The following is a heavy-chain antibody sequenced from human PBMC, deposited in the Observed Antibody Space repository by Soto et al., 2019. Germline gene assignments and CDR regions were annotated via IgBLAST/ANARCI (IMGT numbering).Heavy chain of an antibody. CDR2: ISGSGGRS. D-gene: IGHD2-2*01. Sequence: EVQLWDSGGGLVRPGGSLRLPCAASGLTFSNNAMTWVRQGPGKGLGWVAGISGSGGRSYYADSVKGRFTTSRDNSKCMLYLQMSSLRAEDPAVYDCARAAFVRSCDQPYHFDFWGQGTLVTVSS. CDR1: GLTFSNNA. CDR3: ARAAFVRSCDQPYHFDF. V-gene: IGHV3-23*01. J-gene: IGHJ4*02.